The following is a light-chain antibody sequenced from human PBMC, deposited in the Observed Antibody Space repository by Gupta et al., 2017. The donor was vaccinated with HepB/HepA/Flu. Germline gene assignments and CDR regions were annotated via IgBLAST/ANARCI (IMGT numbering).Light chain of an antibody. CDR1: QSISSY. J-gene: IGKJ4*01. CDR2: AAS. CDR3: QQSYSTQLT. V-gene: IGKV1-39*01. Sequence: IQMTQSPSSLSASVGDRVTITCRASQSISSYLNWYQQKPGKAPKLLIYAASSLQSGVPSRFSGSGSGTDFTLTISSLQPEDFATYYCQQSYSTQLTCGGGTKVEIK.